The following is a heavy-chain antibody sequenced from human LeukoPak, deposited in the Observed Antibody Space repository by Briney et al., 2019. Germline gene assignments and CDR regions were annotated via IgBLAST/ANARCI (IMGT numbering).Heavy chain of an antibody. Sequence: SETLSLTCTVSGGSISSSSYYWGWIRQPPGKGLEWIGSIYYSGSTYYNPSLKSRVTISVDTSKNQFSLKLSSVTAADTAVYYCARLLRVGYCSSTSCNWFDPWGQGTLVTVSS. CDR1: GGSISSSSYY. J-gene: IGHJ5*02. CDR3: ARLLRVGYCSSTSCNWFDP. CDR2: IYYSGST. V-gene: IGHV4-39*07. D-gene: IGHD2-2*03.